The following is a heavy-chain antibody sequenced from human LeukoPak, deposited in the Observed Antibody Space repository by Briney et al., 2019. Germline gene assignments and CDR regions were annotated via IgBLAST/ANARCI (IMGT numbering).Heavy chain of an antibody. Sequence: ASVKVSCKASGYTFTGYYMHWVRQAPGQGLEWMGRINPNSGGTNYAQKFQGRVTMTRDTSISTAYMELSRLRSDDTAVYYCARDHKYSSSDFDYWGQGTLVTVSS. V-gene: IGHV1-2*06. D-gene: IGHD6-6*01. J-gene: IGHJ4*02. CDR1: GYTFTGYY. CDR3: ARDHKYSSSDFDY. CDR2: INPNSGGT.